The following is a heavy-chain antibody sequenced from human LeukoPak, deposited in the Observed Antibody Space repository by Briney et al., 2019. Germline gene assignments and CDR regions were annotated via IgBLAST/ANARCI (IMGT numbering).Heavy chain of an antibody. V-gene: IGHV3-53*01. Sequence: GGSLRLSCAASGFTVSSNYMSWVRQAPGMGLEWVSVIYSGGSTYYADSVKGRFTISRDNSKNTLYLQMNSLRAEDTAVYYCARGRVWGSYRLGAFDIWGQGTMVTVSS. D-gene: IGHD3-16*02. CDR1: GFTVSSNY. J-gene: IGHJ3*02. CDR2: IYSGGST. CDR3: ARGRVWGSYRLGAFDI.